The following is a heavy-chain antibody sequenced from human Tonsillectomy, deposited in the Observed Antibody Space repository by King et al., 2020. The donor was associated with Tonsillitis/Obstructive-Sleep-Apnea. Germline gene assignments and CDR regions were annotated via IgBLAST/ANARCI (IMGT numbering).Heavy chain of an antibody. Sequence: QVQLQESGPGLVKPSETLSLTCTVSGGSISSYYWSWIRQPPGKGLEWIGYIYYSGSTNYNPSLKSRVTISVDTSKNQFSLKLSSVTAADTAVYYCARTEATMVTHYFDNWGQGTLVTVSS. D-gene: IGHD4-23*01. CDR2: IYYSGST. J-gene: IGHJ4*02. V-gene: IGHV4-59*01. CDR3: ARTEATMVTHYFDN. CDR1: GGSISSYY.